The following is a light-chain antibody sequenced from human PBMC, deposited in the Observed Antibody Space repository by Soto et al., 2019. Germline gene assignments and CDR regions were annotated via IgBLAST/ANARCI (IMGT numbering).Light chain of an antibody. CDR1: SSDVGDYNY. V-gene: IGLV2-8*01. J-gene: IGLJ2*01. CDR3: ISYAGSNNVV. CDR2: EVS. Sequence: QSAMTQPPSASGSPGQSVTISCTGVSSDVGDYNYVSWYQQHPGKAPKLMISEVSKRPSGVPDRFSGSKSGNTASLTVSGLQAEDESDYYCISYAGSNNVVFGGGTKVTVL.